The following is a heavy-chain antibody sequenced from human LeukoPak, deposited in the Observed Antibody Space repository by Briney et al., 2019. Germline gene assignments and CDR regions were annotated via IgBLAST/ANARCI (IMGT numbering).Heavy chain of an antibody. J-gene: IGHJ6*03. CDR3: ARLAGYGGNRGYYYYYYMDV. Sequence: SETLSLTCTVSGGSISSSSYYWGWIRQPPGKGLERIGSIYYSGSTYYNPSLKSRVTISVDTSKNQFSLKLSSVTAADTAVYYCARLAGYGGNRGYYYYYYMDVWGKGTTVTVSS. CDR1: GGSISSSSYY. V-gene: IGHV4-39*01. CDR2: IYYSGST. D-gene: IGHD4-23*01.